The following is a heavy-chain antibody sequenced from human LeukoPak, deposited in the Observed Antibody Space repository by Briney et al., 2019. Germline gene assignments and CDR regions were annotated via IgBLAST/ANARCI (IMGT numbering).Heavy chain of an antibody. CDR3: AKVVPYWKVDY. J-gene: IGHJ4*02. CDR2: ISGSGDST. CDR1: GFTFSSNA. D-gene: IGHD1-1*01. V-gene: IGHV3-23*01. Sequence: GGSLRLSCAASGFTFSSNAMSWVRQAPGRGLEWVSAISGSGDSTSYADSVKGRFTISRDNSKNTLYLQMNSLRAEDTAVYYCAKVVPYWKVDYWGQGTLVTVSS.